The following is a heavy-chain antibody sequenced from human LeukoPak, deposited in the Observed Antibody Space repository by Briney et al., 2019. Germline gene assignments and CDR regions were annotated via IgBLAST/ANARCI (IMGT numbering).Heavy chain of an antibody. CDR1: GFAFSTYA. CDR2: ISGSGSNT. Sequence: GGSLRLSCAASGFAFSTYAMSWVRQAPGKGLEWVSSISGSGSNTYYADSVKGRFTISRDNSKNTLYLQMNSLRAEDTAVYYCAKGYCSSTSCPPDYWGQGTLVTVSS. CDR3: AKGYCSSTSCPPDY. V-gene: IGHV3-23*01. D-gene: IGHD2-2*01. J-gene: IGHJ4*02.